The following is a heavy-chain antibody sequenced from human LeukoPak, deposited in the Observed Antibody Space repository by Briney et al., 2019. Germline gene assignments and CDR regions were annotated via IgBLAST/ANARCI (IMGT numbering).Heavy chain of an antibody. CDR1: GFTFSSYA. V-gene: IGHV3-23*01. Sequence: GGSLRISCAASGFTFSSYAMSWVRQAPGKGLEWVSAISGSGGSTYYADSVKGRFTISRDNSKNTLYLQMNSLRAEDTAVYYCARDGDIVVVPAAIRFDYWGQGTLVTVSS. J-gene: IGHJ4*02. CDR2: ISGSGGST. CDR3: ARDGDIVVVPAAIRFDY. D-gene: IGHD2-2*02.